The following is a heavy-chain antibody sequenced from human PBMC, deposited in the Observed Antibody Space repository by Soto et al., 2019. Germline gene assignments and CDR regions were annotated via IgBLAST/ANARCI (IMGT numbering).Heavy chain of an antibody. Sequence: SETLSLTCTVSGGSISSYYWSWIRQPPGKGLEWIGYIYYSGSTNYNPSLKSRVTISVDTSKNQFSLKLSSVTAADTAVYYCAREGKGGWLRLLDYWGQGTLVTVSS. CDR3: AREGKGGWLRLLDY. CDR1: GGSISSYY. CDR2: IYYSGST. V-gene: IGHV4-59*01. D-gene: IGHD5-12*01. J-gene: IGHJ4*02.